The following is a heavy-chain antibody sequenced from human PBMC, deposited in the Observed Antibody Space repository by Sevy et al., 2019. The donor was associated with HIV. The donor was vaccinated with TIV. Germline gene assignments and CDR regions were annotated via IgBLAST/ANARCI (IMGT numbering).Heavy chain of an antibody. J-gene: IGHJ4*02. CDR3: AKALENDTYSGTYSPFDN. V-gene: IGHV3-23*01. D-gene: IGHD1-26*01. CDR1: GFTFTNAW. Sequence: GGCLRLSCAASGFTFTNAWMNWVRQAPRRGLEWVSSISGSGGGTYFADSVKGRFTISRDNSKNTVYLQMNTLRAGDTAVYYCAKALENDTYSGTYSPFDNWGLGTLVTVSS. CDR2: ISGSGGGT.